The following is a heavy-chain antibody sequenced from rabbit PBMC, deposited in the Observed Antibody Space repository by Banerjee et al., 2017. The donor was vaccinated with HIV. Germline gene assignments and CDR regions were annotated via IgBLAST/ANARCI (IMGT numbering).Heavy chain of an antibody. J-gene: IGHJ4*01. CDR3: ARGYVGGGGYGAVHL. Sequence: QSLEESGGDLVQPGASLTLTCTASGFSFSSTYYMCWVRQAPGKGLEWIACIYAGTIDSTYYASWAKGRFTISKTSSTTVTLQMTTLTAADTATYFCARGYVGGGGYGAVHLWGQGTLVTVS. CDR1: GFSFSSTYY. V-gene: IGHV1S40*01. D-gene: IGHD7-1*01. CDR2: IYAGTIDST.